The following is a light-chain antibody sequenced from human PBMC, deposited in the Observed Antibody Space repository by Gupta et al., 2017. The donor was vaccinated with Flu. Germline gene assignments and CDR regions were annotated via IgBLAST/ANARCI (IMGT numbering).Light chain of an antibody. V-gene: IGKV2-30*01. CDR1: ESLVYSDGDSY. Sequence: DAVMTQSPLSLPVTLGQPASISCRSSESLVYSDGDSYVSWFHQRPGQSPRRLIYKASNRDSGGPDRISGSGSGTDFTLTISRLEAEDVGVYYCMHSTRWPWTLGQGTKVEI. CDR2: KAS. CDR3: MHSTRWPWT. J-gene: IGKJ1*01.